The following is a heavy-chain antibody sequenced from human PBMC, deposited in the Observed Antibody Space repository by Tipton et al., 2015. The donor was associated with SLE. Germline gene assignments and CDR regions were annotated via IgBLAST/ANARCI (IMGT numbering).Heavy chain of an antibody. CDR3: AKDPVKMAVRPNYFDF. J-gene: IGHJ4*02. CDR1: GFTFSTYG. D-gene: IGHD5-24*01. V-gene: IGHV3-30*18. CDR2: IWYDGSNK. Sequence: SLRLSCAASGFTFSTYGMHWVRQAPGKGLEWVAVIWYDGSNKDYADSVRGRFTISRDNSENTLYLQMNSLRAEETAVYYCAKDPVKMAVRPNYFDFWGQGTLVTVSS.